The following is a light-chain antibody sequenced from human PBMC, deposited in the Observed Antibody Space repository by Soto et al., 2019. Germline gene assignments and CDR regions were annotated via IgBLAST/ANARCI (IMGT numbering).Light chain of an antibody. V-gene: IGKV3-20*01. CDR2: GAS. CDR1: QSVSNSY. Sequence: EIVLTQSPGTLSLSPGERATLYCRASQSVSNSYLAWYQQNPGQSPRLLIYGASSRATGIPDRFSGSGSVTDFTLTISRLEPEDLSVYYCQQYGNSPPNTFGQGTKLEIK. J-gene: IGKJ2*01. CDR3: QQYGNSPPNT.